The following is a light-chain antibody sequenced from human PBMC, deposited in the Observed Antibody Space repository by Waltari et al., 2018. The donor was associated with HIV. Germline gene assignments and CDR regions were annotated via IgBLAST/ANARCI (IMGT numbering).Light chain of an antibody. V-gene: IGLV2-14*03. CDR1: SNAFGFDNY. CDR2: EGN. J-gene: IGLJ3*02. Sequence: QSVLTQPASVSGSPGPSVTISCTGTSNAFGFDNYVSCYQQHPGKAPTLIIYEGNSRPSGVSDRFSGANAGNTASLTIAGLQNEDEANYFCTSYTTGDTLLFGGGTKLTVL. CDR3: TSYTTGDTLL.